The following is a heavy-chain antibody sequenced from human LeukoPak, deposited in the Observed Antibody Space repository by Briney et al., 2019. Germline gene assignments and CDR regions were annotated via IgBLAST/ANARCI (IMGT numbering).Heavy chain of an antibody. CDR3: ARGGRWLHTRGKYYFDY. Sequence: PSQTLSLTCAVSGGSISSGGYSWSWIRQPPGKGLEWIGYIYHSGSTYYNPSLKSRVTISVDTSKNQFSLKLSSVTAADTAVYYCARGGRWLHTRGKYYFDYWGQGTLVTVSS. D-gene: IGHD5-24*01. V-gene: IGHV4-30-2*01. CDR1: GGSISSGGYS. J-gene: IGHJ4*02. CDR2: IYHSGST.